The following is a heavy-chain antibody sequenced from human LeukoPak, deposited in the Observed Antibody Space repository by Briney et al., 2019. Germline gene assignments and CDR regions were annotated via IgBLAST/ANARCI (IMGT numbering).Heavy chain of an antibody. CDR1: GFTFSSSA. CDR2: ISASGGST. V-gene: IGHV3-23*01. J-gene: IGHJ4*02. Sequence: GGSLRLSCAASGFTFSSSAMSWVRQVPGKGLEWVSGISASGGSTYYADSVRGRFTISRDNSKNTLYVQMNSLRDEDTAVYYCAKDQRRESPHYLDSWGQGTLVTVSS. CDR3: AKDQRRESPHYLDS.